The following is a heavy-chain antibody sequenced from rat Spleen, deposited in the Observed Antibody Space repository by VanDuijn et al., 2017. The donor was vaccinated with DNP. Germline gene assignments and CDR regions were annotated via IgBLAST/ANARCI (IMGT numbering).Heavy chain of an antibody. CDR2: IWGDGST. D-gene: IGHD1-7*01. V-gene: IGHV2-77*01. CDR3: AEDGYGNY. CDR1: GVSLTSYG. J-gene: IGHJ2*01. Sequence: QVQLKESGPGLVQPSQTLSPTCTVSGVSLTSYGVHWVRQAPGKGLEWMGIIWGDGSTNYNSALKSRLSISRDTSKSQVFLTMNSLQTDDTAVYYCAEDGYGNYWGQGVMVTVSS.